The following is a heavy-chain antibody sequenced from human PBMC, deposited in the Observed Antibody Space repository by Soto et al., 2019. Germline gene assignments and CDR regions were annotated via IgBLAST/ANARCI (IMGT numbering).Heavy chain of an antibody. J-gene: IGHJ5*02. V-gene: IGHV3-23*01. CDR3: AKDPSSSGWPYNWFDP. CDR2: MSGSGGTT. D-gene: IGHD6-19*01. CDR1: GFTFSSYA. Sequence: GGSLRLSCAASGFTFSSYAMSWVRQAPGKGLEWVSAMSGSGGTTYYADSVKGRFTISRDNSKNTLYLQMNNLRAEDTAVYYCAKDPSSSGWPYNWFDPWGQGTLVTVSS.